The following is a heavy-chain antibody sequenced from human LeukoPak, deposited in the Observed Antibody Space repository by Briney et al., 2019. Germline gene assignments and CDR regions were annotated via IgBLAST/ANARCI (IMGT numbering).Heavy chain of an antibody. Sequence: GGSLRLSCAASGFTFSSYGMHWVRQAPGKGLEWVAFIRYDGSNKYYADPVKGRFTISRDNSKNTLYLQMNSLRAEDTAVYYCAKEGLAAAGGFDYWGQGTLVTVSS. J-gene: IGHJ4*02. CDR3: AKEGLAAAGGFDY. D-gene: IGHD6-13*01. CDR1: GFTFSSYG. V-gene: IGHV3-30*02. CDR2: IRYDGSNK.